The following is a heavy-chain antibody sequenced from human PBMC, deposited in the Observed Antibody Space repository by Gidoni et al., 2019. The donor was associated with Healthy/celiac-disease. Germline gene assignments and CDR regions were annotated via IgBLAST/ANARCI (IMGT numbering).Heavy chain of an antibody. D-gene: IGHD6-13*01. V-gene: IGHV4-39*01. CDR1: GGSISSSSYY. Sequence: QLQLQESGPGLVKPSETLSLTCTVSGGSISSSSYYWGWIRQPPGKGLEWIGSIYYSGSTYYNPSLKSRVTISVDTSKNQFSLKLSSVTAADTAVYYCARAAAGEYYYYYGMDVWGQGTTVTVSS. J-gene: IGHJ6*02. CDR3: ARAAAGEYYYYYGMDV. CDR2: IYYSGST.